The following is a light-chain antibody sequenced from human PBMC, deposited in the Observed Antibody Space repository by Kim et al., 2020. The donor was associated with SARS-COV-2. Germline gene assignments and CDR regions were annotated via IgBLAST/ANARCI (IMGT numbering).Light chain of an antibody. J-gene: IGLJ1*01. CDR3: QSYDSSLSGYV. CDR1: SSNIGAGYD. V-gene: IGLV1-40*01. CDR2: GNS. Sequence: QRVTISYTGSSSNIGAGYDVHWYQQLPGTAPKLLIYGNSNRPSGVPDRFSGSKSGTSASLAITGLQAEDEADYYCQSYDSSLSGYVFGPGTKVTVL.